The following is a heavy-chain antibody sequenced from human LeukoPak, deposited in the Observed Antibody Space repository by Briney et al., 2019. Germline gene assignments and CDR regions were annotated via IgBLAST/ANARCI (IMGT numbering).Heavy chain of an antibody. J-gene: IGHJ4*02. V-gene: IGHV3-9*01. Sequence: GGSLRLSCAAAGFTFDDYSMHWVRQAPGKGLEWVSYISWNSGTIAYADSVKGRFTLSRDNAKNSLYLQMNSLRPEDTALYYCAKDATYNSGWPDNWGQGTLVTVSS. CDR3: AKDATYNSGWPDN. CDR2: ISWNSGTI. CDR1: GFTFDDYS. D-gene: IGHD6-19*01.